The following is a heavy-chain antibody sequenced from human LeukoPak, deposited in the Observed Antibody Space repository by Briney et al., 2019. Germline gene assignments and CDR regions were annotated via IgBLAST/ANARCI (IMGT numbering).Heavy chain of an antibody. V-gene: IGHV4-39*01. CDR3: ARWRHGYNSVDAFDI. J-gene: IGHJ3*02. Sequence: PSEALSLTCTVSGGSISTNNHYWGWIRQPPGKGLEWIGNIYYSGSTYYNPSLKSRVTISVDTSENHFSLKVTSVTAADTAVYYCARWRHGYNSVDAFDIWGQGVMVTVSS. CDR1: GGSISTNNHY. CDR2: IYYSGST. D-gene: IGHD5-24*01.